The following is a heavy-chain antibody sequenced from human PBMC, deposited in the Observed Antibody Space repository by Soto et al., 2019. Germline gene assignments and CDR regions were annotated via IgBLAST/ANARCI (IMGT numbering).Heavy chain of an antibody. V-gene: IGHV3-30*18. Sequence: QPGGSLRLSCAASGFTFSSYGMHWVRQAPGKGLEWVAVISYDGSNKYYADSVKGRFTISRDNSKNTLYLQMNSLRAEDTAVYYSAKDSASSGWINYYYYYMDVWGKGTTVTVSS. CDR3: AKDSASSGWINYYYYYMDV. J-gene: IGHJ6*03. D-gene: IGHD6-19*01. CDR2: ISYDGSNK. CDR1: GFTFSSYG.